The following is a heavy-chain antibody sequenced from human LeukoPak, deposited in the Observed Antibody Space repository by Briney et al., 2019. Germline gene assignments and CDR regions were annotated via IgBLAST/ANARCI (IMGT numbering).Heavy chain of an antibody. D-gene: IGHD3-3*01. Sequence: PSQTLSLTCTVSGGSISSGGYYWSWIRQPPGKGLEWIGYIYHSGSTYYNPSLKSRVTISMDRSKNQFSLKLSSVTAADTAVYYCARDPQIFGVATGYFDYWGQGTLVTVSS. CDR3: ARDPQIFGVATGYFDY. CDR2: IYHSGST. J-gene: IGHJ4*02. V-gene: IGHV4-30-2*01. CDR1: GGSISSGGYY.